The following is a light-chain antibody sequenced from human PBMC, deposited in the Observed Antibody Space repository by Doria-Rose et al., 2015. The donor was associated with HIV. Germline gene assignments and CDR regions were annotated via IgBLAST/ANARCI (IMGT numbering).Light chain of an antibody. CDR3: SSYAGSDWV. J-gene: IGLJ3*02. Sequence: QPVLTQPPSVSGSPGQSVTISCTGTSSDVGSHNRVSWYQQHPGEAPKLMIYEVTKRPSGVPHRFSGSKSGNTASLTVSGLQAEDEADYYCSSYAGSDWVFGGGNKLTVL. CDR2: EVT. CDR1: SSDVGSHNR. V-gene: IGLV2-8*01.